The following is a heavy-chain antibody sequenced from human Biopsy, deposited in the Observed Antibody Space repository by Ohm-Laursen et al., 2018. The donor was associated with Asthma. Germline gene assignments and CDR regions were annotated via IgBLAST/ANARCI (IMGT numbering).Heavy chain of an antibody. CDR1: SGSGGYMRSGNYY. J-gene: IGHJ4*02. D-gene: IGHD5-24*01. V-gene: IGHV4-39*01. Sequence: SETLSLTCSLSSGSGGYMRSGNYYWGWIRQPPGKGLEWIGSIYYSGTTYYNPSLEVRVTVSEDTSKNQFSLKLTSVSAADTAVYYCARVKDGYNFDYWGQGTLVTVSS. CDR2: IYYSGTT. CDR3: ARVKDGYNFDY.